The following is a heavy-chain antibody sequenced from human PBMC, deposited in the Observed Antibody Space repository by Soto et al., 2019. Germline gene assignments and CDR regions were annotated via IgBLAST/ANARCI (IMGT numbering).Heavy chain of an antibody. CDR3: ANYPTTVTSDY. D-gene: IGHD4-17*01. Sequence: SETLSLTCTVSGGSVSSGSYYWSWVRQPPGKGLEWIGYIYYSGSTNYNPSLKSRVTISVDTSKNQFSLKLSSVTAADTAVYYCANYPTTVTSDYWGQGTLVTVSS. CDR1: GGSVSSGSYY. CDR2: IYYSGST. V-gene: IGHV4-61*01. J-gene: IGHJ4*02.